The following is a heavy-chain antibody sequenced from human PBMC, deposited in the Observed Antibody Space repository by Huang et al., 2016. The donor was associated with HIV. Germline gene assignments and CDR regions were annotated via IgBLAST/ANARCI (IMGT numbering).Heavy chain of an antibody. CDR3: ARDWSFGSSTSPAD. CDR2: INPRRGGT. J-gene: IGHJ4*02. D-gene: IGHD6-6*01. CDR1: GYTFTDCN. Sequence: QVQLVQSGAEVKNPGASVRVSCKASGYTFTDCNIHWVRQAHGQGLEWMGWINPRRGGTSYAQRFQGRITMTRDTTISTVHMDLRRIQSDDTAVYFCARDWSFGSSTSPADWGQGTLVTVSS. V-gene: IGHV1-2*02.